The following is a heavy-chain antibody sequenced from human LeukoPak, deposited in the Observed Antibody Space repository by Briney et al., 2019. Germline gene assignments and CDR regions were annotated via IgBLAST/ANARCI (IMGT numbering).Heavy chain of an antibody. CDR1: GFTFSSYA. Sequence: PGGSLRLSCAASGFTFSSYAMHWVRQAPGKGLEWVAVISYDGSNKYYTDSVKGRFTISRDNSKNTVYLQMNSLRAEDTAVYYCAKESGYYHYWGQGTQVTVSS. CDR2: ISYDGSNK. V-gene: IGHV3-30*14. D-gene: IGHD3-3*01. J-gene: IGHJ4*02. CDR3: AKESGYYHY.